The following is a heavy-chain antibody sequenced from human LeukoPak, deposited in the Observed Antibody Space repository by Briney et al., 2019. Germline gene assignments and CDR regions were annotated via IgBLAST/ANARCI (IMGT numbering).Heavy chain of an antibody. J-gene: IGHJ6*03. CDR2: INHSGST. Sequence: SETLSLTCAVYGGSFSGYYWSWIRQPPGKGLEWIGEINHSGSTNYNPSLKSRVTISVDTSKNQFSLKLSSVTAADTAVYYCARSVVVVAATRYYYMDVWGKGTTVTISS. D-gene: IGHD2-15*01. CDR3: ARSVVVVAATRYYYMDV. CDR1: GGSFSGYY. V-gene: IGHV4-34*01.